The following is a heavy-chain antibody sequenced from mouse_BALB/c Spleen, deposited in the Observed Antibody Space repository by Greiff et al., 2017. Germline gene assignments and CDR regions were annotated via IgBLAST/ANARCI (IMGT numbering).Heavy chain of an antibody. Sequence: QVQLKESGAELVRPGASVTLSCKASGYTFTDYEMHWVKQTPVHGLEWIGAIDPETGGTAYNQKFKGKATLTADKSSSTAYMELRSLTSEDSAVYYCTRSDGYYFDYWGEGTTLTVSS. D-gene: IGHD2-3*01. V-gene: IGHV1-15*01. J-gene: IGHJ2*01. CDR3: TRSDGYYFDY. CDR2: IDPETGGT. CDR1: GYTFTDYE.